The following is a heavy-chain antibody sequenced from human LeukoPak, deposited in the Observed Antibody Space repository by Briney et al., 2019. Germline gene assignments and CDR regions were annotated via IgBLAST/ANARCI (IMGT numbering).Heavy chain of an antibody. J-gene: IGHJ4*02. Sequence: SETLSLTCAVYGGSFSGYYWSWIRQPPGKGLEWIGEINHSGSTNYNPSLTSRVTISVDTSKNQFSLKLSSVTAADTAVYYCARGREAPDIVVVPAAMLDYWGQGTLVTVSS. V-gene: IGHV4-34*01. CDR2: INHSGST. CDR3: ARGREAPDIVVVPAAMLDY. CDR1: GGSFSGYY. D-gene: IGHD2-2*01.